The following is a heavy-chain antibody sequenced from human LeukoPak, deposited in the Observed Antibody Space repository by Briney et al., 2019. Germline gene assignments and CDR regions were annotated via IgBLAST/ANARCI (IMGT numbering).Heavy chain of an antibody. CDR1: GGSISSSSYY. CDR2: IYYSGST. Sequence: SETLSLTCTVSGGSISSSSYYWGRIRQPPGKGLEGIGSIYYSGSTYYNPSLKSRVTISVDTSKNQFSLKLSSVTAADTAVYYCARIPIPEYYYGSGSHFDYWGQGTLVTVSS. D-gene: IGHD3-10*01. CDR3: ARIPIPEYYYGSGSHFDY. J-gene: IGHJ4*02. V-gene: IGHV4-39*01.